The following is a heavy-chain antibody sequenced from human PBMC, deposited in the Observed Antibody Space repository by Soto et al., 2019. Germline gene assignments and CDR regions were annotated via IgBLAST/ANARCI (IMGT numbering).Heavy chain of an antibody. CDR2: IIPIFGTA. J-gene: IGHJ5*02. CDR1: GGTFSSYA. V-gene: IGHV1-69*13. D-gene: IGHD5-12*01. CDR3: AREGDGYNSNWFDP. Sequence: VKFSCKAFGGTFSSYAISWLRQAPEQGLEWMGGIIPIFGTANYAQKFQGRVTITADESTSTDYMELSSLRSEDAAVYYCAREGDGYNSNWFDPWGQGTLVTVSS.